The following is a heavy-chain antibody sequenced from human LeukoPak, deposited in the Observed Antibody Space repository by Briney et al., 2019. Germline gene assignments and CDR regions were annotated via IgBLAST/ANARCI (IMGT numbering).Heavy chain of an antibody. Sequence: PSETLSLTCTVSGGSFSGYYWSWIRQPPGKGLEWIGEINHSGSTNYNPSLKSRVTISVDTSKNQFSLKLSSVTAADTAVYYCAGSGSYFYYYYYYIDVWGKGTTVTVSS. CDR3: AGSGSYFYYYYYYIDV. CDR1: GGSFSGYY. CDR2: INHSGST. J-gene: IGHJ6*03. D-gene: IGHD3-10*01. V-gene: IGHV4-34*01.